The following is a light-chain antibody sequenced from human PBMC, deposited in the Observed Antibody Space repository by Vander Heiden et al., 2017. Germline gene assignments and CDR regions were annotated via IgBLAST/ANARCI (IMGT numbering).Light chain of an antibody. CDR2: GAS. CDR1: QSVSSSY. Sequence: EIVLTQSPGTLSLSPGERAPLSCRASQSVSSSYLAWYQQKPGQAPRLLIYGASSRATGIPDRFSGSGSGTDFTLTISRLEPEDFAVYYCQQDGSSPNTFGQGTKLEIK. J-gene: IGKJ2*01. CDR3: QQDGSSPNT. V-gene: IGKV3-20*01.